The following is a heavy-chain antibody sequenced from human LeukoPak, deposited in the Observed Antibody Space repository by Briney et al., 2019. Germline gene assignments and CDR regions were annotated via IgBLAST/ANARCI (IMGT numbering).Heavy chain of an antibody. Sequence: SETLSLTCAVSGDSINSAGYSWSWIRQPPGKGLEWIGYFYYSGSTSYNPSLKSRLSISVDTSKNQFSLKLSSVTAADTAVYYCATGYGDFPFDYWGQGTLVTVSS. CDR3: ATGYGDFPFDY. V-gene: IGHV4-30-4*07. D-gene: IGHD4-17*01. CDR1: GDSINSAGYS. CDR2: FYYSGST. J-gene: IGHJ4*02.